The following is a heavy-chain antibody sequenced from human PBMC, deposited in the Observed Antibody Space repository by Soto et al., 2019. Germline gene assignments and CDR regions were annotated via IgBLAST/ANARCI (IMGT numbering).Heavy chain of an antibody. V-gene: IGHV4-34*01. J-gene: IGHJ4*02. D-gene: IGHD5-12*01. CDR3: ARYIARPRGKTFDY. CDR2: INHSGST. Sequence: XXALSLGCAVEGGSFGGYYWRWIRQPPGKGLEWIGEINHSGSTNYNPSLKSRVTISVDTSKNQFSLKLSSVTAADTAVYYCARYIARPRGKTFDYWGQGTLVTVSS. CDR1: GGSFGGYY.